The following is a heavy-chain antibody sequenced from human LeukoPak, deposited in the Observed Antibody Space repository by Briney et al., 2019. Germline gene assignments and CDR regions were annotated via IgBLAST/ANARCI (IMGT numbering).Heavy chain of an antibody. V-gene: IGHV3-23*01. CDR3: AKGGNSGTWHGNYFDY. D-gene: IGHD5-12*01. CDR1: GFTFSSYA. J-gene: IGHJ4*02. CDR2: ITGGGDST. Sequence: GGSLRLSCSVSGFTFSSYAMTWVRQAPGKGLEWVSSITGGGDSTSYADSVKGRFTVSRDNSKNTLYLQMNRLRAEDAVVYYCAKGGNSGTWHGNYFDYWGQGTLVTVSS.